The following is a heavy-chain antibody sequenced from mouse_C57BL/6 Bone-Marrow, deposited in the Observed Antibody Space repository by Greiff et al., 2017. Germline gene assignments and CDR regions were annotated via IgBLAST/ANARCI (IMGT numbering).Heavy chain of an antibody. D-gene: IGHD1-1*01. CDR1: GYAFTNYL. CDR2: HTPGSGGT. J-gene: IGHJ1*03. CDR3: ARVIYYYGSSYVYWYFDV. Sequence: QVQLQQSGAELVRPGTSVKVSCKASGYAFTNYLIEWVKQRPGQGLEWIGVHTPGSGGTKYNEKFKGKATLTADKSSSTAYMQLSRLTSEDSAVYFCARVIYYYGSSYVYWYFDVWGTGTTVTVSS. V-gene: IGHV1-54*01.